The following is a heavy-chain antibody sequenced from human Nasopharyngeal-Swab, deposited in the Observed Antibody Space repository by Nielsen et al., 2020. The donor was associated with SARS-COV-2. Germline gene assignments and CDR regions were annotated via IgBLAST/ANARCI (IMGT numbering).Heavy chain of an antibody. J-gene: IGHJ4*02. CDR2: ISGDGGST. V-gene: IGHV3-43*02. CDR1: GFTFDDYA. D-gene: IGHD3-9*01. CDR3: AKEGLSPPLRYFDWLPRD. Sequence: GESLKISCAASGFTFDDYAMHWVRQAPGKGLEWVSLISGDGGSTYYADSVKGRFTISRDNSKNSLYLQMNSLRTEDTALYYCAKEGLSPPLRYFDWLPRDWGQGTLVTVSS.